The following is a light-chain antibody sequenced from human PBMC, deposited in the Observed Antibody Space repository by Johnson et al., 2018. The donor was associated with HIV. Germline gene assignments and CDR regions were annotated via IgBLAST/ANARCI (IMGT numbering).Light chain of an antibody. Sequence: QSVLTQPPSVSAAPGQKVTISCSASSSNIGNNYVSWYQQLPGTAPKLLIYENNKRPSGIPDRFSGSKSGTSATLGITGLQSGDEADYYCGTWDSSLSAAFYVFGTGTKVTVL. J-gene: IGLJ1*01. CDR1: SSNIGNNY. V-gene: IGLV1-51*02. CDR2: ENN. CDR3: GTWDSSLSAAFYV.